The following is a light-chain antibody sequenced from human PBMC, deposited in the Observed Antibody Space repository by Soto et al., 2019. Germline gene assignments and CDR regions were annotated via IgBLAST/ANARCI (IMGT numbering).Light chain of an antibody. V-gene: IGLV1-44*01. CDR2: SNN. J-gene: IGLJ7*01. CDR1: NSNIGTNS. Sequence: QSVLTQPPSASETPGQRVTISCSGSNSNIGTNSMNWYQQLPGTAPKLLIHSNNQRPSGVPDRFSGSKSGTSASLAISGLQSEDEADYYCAAWDGSLNGWVFGGGTQLTVL. CDR3: AAWDGSLNGWV.